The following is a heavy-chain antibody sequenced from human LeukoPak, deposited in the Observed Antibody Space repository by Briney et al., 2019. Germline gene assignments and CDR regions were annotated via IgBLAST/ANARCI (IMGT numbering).Heavy chain of an antibody. D-gene: IGHD3-22*01. CDR1: GFTFSSYA. CDR2: VSSNGGST. V-gene: IGHV3-64D*09. Sequence: GGSLRLSCSASGFTFSSYAMHWVRQAPGKGLEYVSAVSSNGGSTYYADSVKGRFTISRDNSKNTLYLQMSSLRAEDTAVYYCARADYYDSSGYYYGDYWGQGTLVTVSS. CDR3: ARADYYDSSGYYYGDY. J-gene: IGHJ4*02.